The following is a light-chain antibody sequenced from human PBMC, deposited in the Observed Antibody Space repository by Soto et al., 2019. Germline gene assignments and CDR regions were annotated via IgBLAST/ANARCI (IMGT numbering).Light chain of an antibody. CDR2: KAS. J-gene: IGKJ4*01. V-gene: IGKV1-5*03. CDR3: KQKISNPLT. Sequence: DIQMTQSPSTLSASVGDRVTITCRASQSISSWLAWYQQKPGKAPNLLIYKASSLESGVPSRFSGSGSGTEFTLTIGTLQPVDFATYSCKQKISNPLTLAGGTKVKI. CDR1: QSISSW.